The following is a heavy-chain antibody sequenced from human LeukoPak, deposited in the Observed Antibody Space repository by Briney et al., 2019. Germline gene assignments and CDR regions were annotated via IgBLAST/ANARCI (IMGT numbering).Heavy chain of an antibody. Sequence: SETLSLTCAVYGGSFSGYYWSWIRQPPRKGLEWIGEINHSGSTNYNPSLKSRVTISVDTSKNQFSLKLSSVTAADTAVYYCARVFRNMITFGGVIAVYYFDYWGQGTLVTVSS. D-gene: IGHD3-16*02. J-gene: IGHJ4*02. CDR1: GGSFSGYY. V-gene: IGHV4-34*01. CDR2: INHSGST. CDR3: ARVFRNMITFGGVIAVYYFDY.